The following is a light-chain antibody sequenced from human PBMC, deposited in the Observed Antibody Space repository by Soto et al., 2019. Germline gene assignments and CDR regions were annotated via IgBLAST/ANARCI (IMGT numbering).Light chain of an antibody. Sequence: EIVLTQSPGTLSLSPGERATLSCRASQSVSSSYLAWYQQKPGQAPRLLIYGASGRATGIPDRFSGSGSGTDFTLTISSLQSEDFAVYYCQQFYRGWTFGQGTKVEIE. J-gene: IGKJ1*01. CDR1: QSVSSSY. CDR3: QQFYRGWT. V-gene: IGKV3-20*01. CDR2: GAS.